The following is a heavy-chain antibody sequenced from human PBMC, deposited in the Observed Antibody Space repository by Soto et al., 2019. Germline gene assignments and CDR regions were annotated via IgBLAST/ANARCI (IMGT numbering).Heavy chain of an antibody. CDR2: IIPIFGTA. J-gene: IGHJ6*02. CDR1: GGTFSSYA. D-gene: IGHD3-22*01. Sequence: QVQLVQSGAEVKKPGSSVKVSCKASGGTFSSYAISWVRQAPGQGLEWMGGIIPIFGTANYAQKFQGRVTITADESTSTAYMELSSLRAEETAVYYCARLEYYYDSHPVGRSPVSDYYGMDVWGQGTTVTVSS. V-gene: IGHV1-69*01. CDR3: ARLEYYYDSHPVGRSPVSDYYGMDV.